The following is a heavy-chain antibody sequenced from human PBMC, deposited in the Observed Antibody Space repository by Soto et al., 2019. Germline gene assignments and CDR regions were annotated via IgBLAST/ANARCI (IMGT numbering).Heavy chain of an antibody. D-gene: IGHD3-3*01. Sequence: EVQLLESGGGLVQPGGSLRLSCAASGFTFSSYAMSWVRQAPGKGLEWVSAISGSGGSTYYADSVKGRFTISRDNSKNTLYLPMNSLRAEDTAVYYCAKGSITIFGVVIRSYFDYWGQGTLVTVSS. V-gene: IGHV3-23*01. CDR2: ISGSGGST. J-gene: IGHJ4*02. CDR3: AKGSITIFGVVIRSYFDY. CDR1: GFTFSSYA.